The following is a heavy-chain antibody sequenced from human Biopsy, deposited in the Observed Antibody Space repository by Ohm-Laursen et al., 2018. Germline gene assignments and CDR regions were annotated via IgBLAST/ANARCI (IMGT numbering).Heavy chain of an antibody. CDR2: INHSGST. CDR3: ARGEYYAYWSGARKLNYFDY. D-gene: IGHD3-3*01. J-gene: IGHJ4*02. V-gene: IGHV4-34*01. Sequence: SQTLSLTCAVSGGSFSGTYWSWIRQTPGKGLEWIGEINHSGSTKYNPSFESRVTISVDTSKNQFSLNLFSVTAADAARYFCARGEYYAYWSGARKLNYFDYWGQGTLVIVPS. CDR1: GGSFSGTY.